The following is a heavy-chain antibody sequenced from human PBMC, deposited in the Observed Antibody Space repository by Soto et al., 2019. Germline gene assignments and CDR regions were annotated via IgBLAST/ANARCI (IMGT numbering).Heavy chain of an antibody. J-gene: IGHJ3*02. CDR2: IYPGDSDT. CDR1: GYSFTSYW. CDR3: ARLKSAEQWLVPAFDI. D-gene: IGHD6-19*01. Sequence: GESLKISCKGSGYSFTSYWIGWVRQMPGKGLEWMGIIYPGDSDTRYSPSFQGQVTISADKSISTAYLQWSSLKASDTAMYYCARLKSAEQWLVPAFDIWGQGTMVTVSS. V-gene: IGHV5-51*01.